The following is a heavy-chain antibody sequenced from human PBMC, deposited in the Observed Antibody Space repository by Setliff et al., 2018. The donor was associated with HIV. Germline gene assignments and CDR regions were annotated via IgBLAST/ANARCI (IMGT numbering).Heavy chain of an antibody. CDR1: GFIFRTND. D-gene: IGHD3-3*01. Sequence: PGGSLRLSCVASGFIFRTNDMRWVRQAPGKGLEWVSFIRSDGSNKYYADPVKGRFTISRDNSKNTVYPEIHSLRAEDTAVYYCATLRIDYFDYWGQGTLVTVSS. CDR2: IRSDGSNK. J-gene: IGHJ4*02. CDR3: ATLRIDYFDY. V-gene: IGHV3-30*02.